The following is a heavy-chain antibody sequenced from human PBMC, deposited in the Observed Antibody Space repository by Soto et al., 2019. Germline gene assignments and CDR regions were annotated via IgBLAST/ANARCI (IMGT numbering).Heavy chain of an antibody. CDR3: ARSSGWLHDY. CDR1: GFSLSGYW. D-gene: IGHD6-19*01. J-gene: IGHJ4*02. V-gene: IGHV3-7*01. Sequence: GGSLRLSCAASGFSLSGYWMNWVRHAPGRGLEWVAIIKQDGSERYYVDSVKGRFTISRDNAKNSLYLQMSSLRVEDTALYYCARSSGWLHDYWGQGTLVTVSS. CDR2: IKQDGSER.